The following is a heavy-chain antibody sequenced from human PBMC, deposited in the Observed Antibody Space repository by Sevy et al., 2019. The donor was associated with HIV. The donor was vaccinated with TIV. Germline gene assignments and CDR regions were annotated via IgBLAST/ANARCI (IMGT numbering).Heavy chain of an antibody. J-gene: IGHJ3*02. D-gene: IGHD7-27*01. CDR2: IYTSGST. CDR3: ARERTPRSWGSSDAFDI. CDR1: GGSISSYY. V-gene: IGHV4-4*07. Sequence: SETLSLTCTVSGGSISSYYWSWIRQPAGKGLEWIGRIYTSGSTNYNPSLKSRVTMSVDTSKNQFSLKLSSVTAADTAVYYCARERTPRSWGSSDAFDIWGQGTMVTVSS.